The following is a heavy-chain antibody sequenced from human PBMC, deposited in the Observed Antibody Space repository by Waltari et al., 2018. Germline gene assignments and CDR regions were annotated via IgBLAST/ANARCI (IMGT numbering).Heavy chain of an antibody. V-gene: IGHV1-18*01. CDR3: ARDGLAVAGSDAFDY. Sequence: QVQLVQSGAEVKKPGASVKVSCKASGYTFTCYGISWLRQAPGQGLEWMGWGSAYKGKTNYAQELQGRDTMTTETSTSTAYMELRSLRYDDTAVYYCARDGLAVAGSDAFDYWGQGTLVTVAS. CDR2: GSAYKGKT. CDR1: GYTFTCYG. J-gene: IGHJ4*02. D-gene: IGHD6-19*01.